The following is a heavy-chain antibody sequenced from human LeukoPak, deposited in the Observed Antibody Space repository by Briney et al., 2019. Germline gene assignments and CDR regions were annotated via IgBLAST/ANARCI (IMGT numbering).Heavy chain of an antibody. D-gene: IGHD4-17*01. CDR2: ISAYNGNT. V-gene: IGHV1-18*01. J-gene: IGHJ5*02. CDR1: GYTFSAFY. Sequence: ASVTVSCKSSGYTFSAFYMHWVRQAPGQGPEWMGLISAYNGNTNYAQKLQGRVTMTTDTSTSTAYMELRSLRSDDTPVYYCARAGPKNYGDFKVNWFDPWGQGTLVTVSS. CDR3: ARAGPKNYGDFKVNWFDP.